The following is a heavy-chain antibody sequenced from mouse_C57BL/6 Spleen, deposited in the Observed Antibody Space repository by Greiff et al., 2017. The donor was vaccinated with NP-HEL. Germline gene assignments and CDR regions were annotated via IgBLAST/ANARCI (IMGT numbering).Heavy chain of an antibody. V-gene: IGHV1-15*01. J-gene: IGHJ3*01. CDR2: IDPETGGT. CDR3: TRSDYDYDAFAY. D-gene: IGHD2-4*01. CDR1: GYTFTDYE. Sequence: VKLVESGAELVRPGASVTLSCKASGYTFTDYEMHWVKQTPVHGLEWIGAIDPETGGTAYNQKFKGKAILTADKSSSTAYMELRSLTSEDSAVYYCTRSDYDYDAFAYWGQGTLVTVSA.